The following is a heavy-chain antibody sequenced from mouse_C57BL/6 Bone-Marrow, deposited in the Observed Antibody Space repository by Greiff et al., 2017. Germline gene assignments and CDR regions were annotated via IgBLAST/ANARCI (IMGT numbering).Heavy chain of an antibody. D-gene: IGHD2-4*01. CDR2: IYPRSGNT. V-gene: IGHV1-81*01. Sequence: VQLQQSGAELARPGASVKLSCKASGYTFTSYGISWVKQRTGQGLEWIGEIYPRSGNTYYNEKFKGKATLTADKSSSTAYMELRSLTSEDSAVYFCARARRLRRGYAVDYWGQGTSVTVSS. J-gene: IGHJ4*01. CDR3: ARARRLRRGYAVDY. CDR1: GYTFTSYG.